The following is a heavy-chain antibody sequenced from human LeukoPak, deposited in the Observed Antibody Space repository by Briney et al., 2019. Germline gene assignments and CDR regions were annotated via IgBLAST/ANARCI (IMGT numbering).Heavy chain of an antibody. CDR3: ARVGYSSGWYSGEGN. J-gene: IGHJ4*02. D-gene: IGHD6-19*01. Sequence: GASVKVSCKASGYTFTSYYMHWVRQAPGQGLEWMGIINPSGGSTSYAQKFQGRVTMTRDTSTSTVYMELSSLRSEDTAVYYCARVGYSSGWYSGEGNWAQGTLVTVSS. CDR1: GYTFTSYY. V-gene: IGHV1-46*01. CDR2: INPSGGST.